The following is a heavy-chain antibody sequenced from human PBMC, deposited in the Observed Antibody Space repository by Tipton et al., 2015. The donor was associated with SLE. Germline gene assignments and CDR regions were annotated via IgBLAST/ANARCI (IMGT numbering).Heavy chain of an antibody. CDR2: IFSGGTP. CDR3: ANHIFYAGDAFEN. V-gene: IGHV3-23*03. D-gene: IGHD2/OR15-2a*01. J-gene: IGHJ3*02. CDR1: GFTFKTYG. Sequence: SLRLSCAASGFTFKTYGMSWVRQAPGRGLKWVSVIFSGGTPYYSDSVKGRFTISRDNSKNTLYLQMNSLRPEDTAIYYCANHIFYAGDAFENWGQGTMVTVSS.